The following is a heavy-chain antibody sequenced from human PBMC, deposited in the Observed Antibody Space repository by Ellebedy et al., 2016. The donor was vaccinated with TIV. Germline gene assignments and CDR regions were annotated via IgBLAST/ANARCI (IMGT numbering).Heavy chain of an antibody. CDR1: GFTFSSFA. Sequence: PGGSLRLSCAASGFTFSSFAVNWVRQAPGKGLEWVSSINDISSHIYYADSVKGRFTISRDISKSKLYLQMNNVRAEDTDVYYCATDMRYCTNGVCFKRFDAFDIWGQGTMVTVSS. CDR2: INDISSHI. CDR3: ATDMRYCTNGVCFKRFDAFDI. V-gene: IGHV3-21*04. D-gene: IGHD2-8*01. J-gene: IGHJ3*02.